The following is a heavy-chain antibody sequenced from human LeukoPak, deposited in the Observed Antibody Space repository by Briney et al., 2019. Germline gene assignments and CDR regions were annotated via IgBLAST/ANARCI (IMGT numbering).Heavy chain of an antibody. CDR3: AKDRTLGYGIDY. CDR1: GFIFDDYD. Sequence: PGGSLRLSCAASGFIFDDYDMSWVRQAPGKGLEWVSGIKWNGGSIGCADSVKGRFTISRDNAKNSLYLQMNSLRADDTALYYCAKDRTLGYGIDYWGQGTLVTVSS. CDR2: IKWNGGSI. D-gene: IGHD5-18*01. V-gene: IGHV3-20*04. J-gene: IGHJ4*02.